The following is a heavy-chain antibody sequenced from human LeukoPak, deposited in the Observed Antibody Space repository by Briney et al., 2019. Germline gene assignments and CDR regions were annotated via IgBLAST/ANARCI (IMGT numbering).Heavy chain of an antibody. D-gene: IGHD2-8*01. CDR1: GSSISGNYY. V-gene: IGHV4-38-2*01. J-gene: IGHJ2*01. CDR3: AAVRLNGDRRYWYFDF. Sequence: SETLSLTCAVSGSSISGNYYWGWIRLPPEKGLEWIANIYHAGKTYYNPSLKSRVTMSVDTSKNQFSLQLSSVTAADAAVYYCAAVRLNGDRRYWYFDFWGRGTLVTVSS. CDR2: IYHAGKT.